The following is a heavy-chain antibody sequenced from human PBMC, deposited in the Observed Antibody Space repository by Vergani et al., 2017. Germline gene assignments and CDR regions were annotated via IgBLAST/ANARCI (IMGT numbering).Heavy chain of an antibody. Sequence: EVQLVESGGGLVQPGGSLRLSCAASGFTFSSYAMSWVRQAPGKGLEWVSAISGSGGSTYYADSVKGRFTISRDNSKNTLYLQMNSLRAEDTAVYYCAKDLLLAVAAGNYWYFELWSRGTLVTVSS. D-gene: IGHD6-19*01. CDR3: AKDLLLAVAAGNYWYFEL. CDR2: ISGSGGST. J-gene: IGHJ2*01. V-gene: IGHV3-23*04. CDR1: GFTFSSYA.